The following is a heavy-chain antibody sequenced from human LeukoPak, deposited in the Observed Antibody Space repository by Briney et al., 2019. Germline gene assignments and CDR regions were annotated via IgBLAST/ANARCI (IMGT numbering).Heavy chain of an antibody. CDR3: ARDAVKDYYDSSGIIDY. CDR2: IYYSGST. D-gene: IGHD3-22*01. Sequence: KSSETLSLTCTVSGGSISDYSWSWIRQPPGKGLEWIGSIYYSGSTYYNPSLKSRVTISVDTSKNQFSLKLSSVTTADTAVYYCARDAVKDYYDSSGIIDYWGQGTLVTVSS. J-gene: IGHJ4*02. V-gene: IGHV4-59*12. CDR1: GGSISDYS.